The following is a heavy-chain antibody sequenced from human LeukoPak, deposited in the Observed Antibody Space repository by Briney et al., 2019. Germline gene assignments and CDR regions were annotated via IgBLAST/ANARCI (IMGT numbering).Heavy chain of an antibody. CDR3: ARGLNSSGYYYVSFFFDY. CDR2: IYYSGST. CDR1: GGSISSYY. J-gene: IGHJ4*02. Sequence: AETLSLTCTVSGGSISSYYWSWIRQPPGKGLEWIGYIYYSGSTNYNLSLKSRVTISVDTSKNQFSLRLSSVTAEDTAVYYCARGLNSSGYYYVSFFFDYWGQGTLVTVSS. V-gene: IGHV4-59*01. D-gene: IGHD3-22*01.